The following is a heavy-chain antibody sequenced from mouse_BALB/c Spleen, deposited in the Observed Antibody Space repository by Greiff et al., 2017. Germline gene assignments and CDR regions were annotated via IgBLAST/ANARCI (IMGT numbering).Heavy chain of an antibody. D-gene: IGHD1-2*01. V-gene: IGHV1S137*01. J-gene: IGHJ4*01. CDR3: ARSDTTAIAYAMDY. CDR2: ISTYYGNT. CDR1: GYTFTDYA. Sequence: QVQLQQSGPELVRPGVSVKISCKGSGYTFTDYAMHWVKQSHAKSLEWIGVISTYYGNTNYNQKFKGKATMTVDKSSSTAYMELARLTSEDSAIYYCARSDTTAIAYAMDYWGQGTSVTVSS.